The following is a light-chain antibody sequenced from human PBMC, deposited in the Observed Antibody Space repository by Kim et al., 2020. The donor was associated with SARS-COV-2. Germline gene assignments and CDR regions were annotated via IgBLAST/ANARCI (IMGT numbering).Light chain of an antibody. CDR3: QQREDWPLT. Sequence: VSPGERATLSCRASQSVTTNLAWYQQKPGQAPRLLIYAASTRATGFPARFSGSGSGTEFTLTISSLQSEDFAVYYCQQREDWPLTFGGGTKVDIK. CDR1: QSVTTN. V-gene: IGKV3-15*01. CDR2: AAS. J-gene: IGKJ4*01.